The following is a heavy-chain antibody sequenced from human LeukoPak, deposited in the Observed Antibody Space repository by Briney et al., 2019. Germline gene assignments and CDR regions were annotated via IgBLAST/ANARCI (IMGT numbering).Heavy chain of an antibody. CDR1: GYTFTSYG. CDR2: ISAYNGNT. J-gene: IGHJ1*01. Sequence: ASVKVSCKASGYTFTSYGISWVRQAPGQGLEWMGWISAYNGNTNYAQKFQGRVTITADESTSTAYMELSSLRSEDTAVYYCARDSSEFRSLLFHWGQGTLVTVSS. V-gene: IGHV1-18*01. D-gene: IGHD1-14*01. CDR3: ARDSSEFRSLLFH.